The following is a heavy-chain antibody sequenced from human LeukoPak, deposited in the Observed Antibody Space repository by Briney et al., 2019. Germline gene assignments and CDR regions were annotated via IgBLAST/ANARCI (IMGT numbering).Heavy chain of an antibody. CDR3: ARGRGVVPAAIASYGMDV. V-gene: IGHV4-31*03. CDR1: GGSISSGGYY. J-gene: IGHJ6*04. D-gene: IGHD2-2*01. Sequence: SETLSLTCTVSGGSISSGGYYWSWNRQHPGKGLEWIGYINYSGSTYYNPSLKSRVTISVDTSKNQFSLKLSSVTAADTAVYYCARGRGVVPAAIASYGMDVWGKGTTVTVSS. CDR2: INYSGST.